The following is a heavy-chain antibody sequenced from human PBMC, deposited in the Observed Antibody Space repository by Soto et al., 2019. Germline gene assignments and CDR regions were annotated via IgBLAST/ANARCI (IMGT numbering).Heavy chain of an antibody. CDR3: AREGHCSFCSCYCRNDAFYI. Sequence: PGGSLRLSCAASGFTFSSYGMHWVRQAPGKGLEWVAVIWYDGSNKYYADSVKGRFTISRDNSKNTLYLQMNSLRAEDTAVYYCAREGHCSFCSCYCRNDAFYIWGQGTMVPVAS. V-gene: IGHV3-33*01. CDR2: IWYDGSNK. J-gene: IGHJ3*02. D-gene: IGHD2-15*01. CDR1: GFTFSSYG.